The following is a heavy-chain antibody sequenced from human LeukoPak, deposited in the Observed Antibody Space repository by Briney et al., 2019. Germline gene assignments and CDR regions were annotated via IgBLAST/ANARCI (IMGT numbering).Heavy chain of an antibody. Sequence: ASVKVSCKASGYTFTSYDINWVRQATGQGLEWMGWMNPNSGNTGYAQKFQGRVTMTRNTSISTAYMELSSLRSEDTAVYYCARVLMVYAIVNYWGQGTLVTVSS. V-gene: IGHV1-8*01. CDR3: ARVLMVYAIVNY. CDR1: GYTFTSYD. J-gene: IGHJ4*02. D-gene: IGHD2-8*01. CDR2: MNPNSGNT.